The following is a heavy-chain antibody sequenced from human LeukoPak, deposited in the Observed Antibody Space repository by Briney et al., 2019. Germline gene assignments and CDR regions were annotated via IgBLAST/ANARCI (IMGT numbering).Heavy chain of an antibody. J-gene: IGHJ6*03. V-gene: IGHV1-2*02. CDR1: GYTFTAYY. D-gene: IGHD3-10*01. Sequence: ASVKVSCKTSGYTFTAYYLHWVRQAPGQGTELMGWINLDSGGTNYAQRFQGRVTMTRDTSISTAFMELSSLRSDDTAVYYCARNYYTSGSPLYYYYMDVWGKGTTVTVSS. CDR3: ARNYYTSGSPLYYYYMDV. CDR2: INLDSGGT.